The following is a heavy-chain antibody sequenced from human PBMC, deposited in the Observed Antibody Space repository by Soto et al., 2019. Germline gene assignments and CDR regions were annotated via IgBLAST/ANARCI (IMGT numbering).Heavy chain of an antibody. D-gene: IGHD3-10*01. CDR1: GFTFSSYG. V-gene: IGHV3-33*01. CDR3: ARAPARLWFGELWGDY. CDR2: IWYDGSNK. J-gene: IGHJ4*02. Sequence: QVQLVESGGGVVQPGRSLRLSCAASGFTFSSYGMHWVRQAPGKGLEWVAVIWYDGSNKYYADSVKGRFTISRDNSKNTLYLQMNSLRAEDTAVYYCARAPARLWFGELWGDYWGQGTLVTVSS.